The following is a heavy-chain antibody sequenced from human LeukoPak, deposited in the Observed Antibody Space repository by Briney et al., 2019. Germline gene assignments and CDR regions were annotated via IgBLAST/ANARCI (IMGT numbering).Heavy chain of an antibody. J-gene: IGHJ4*02. CDR2: IYYSGST. CDR3: ARWGYSYGWD. Sequence: PSETLSLTCTVSGGSLSSYYWSWIRQPPGKGLEWIGYIYYSGSTNYNPSPKSRVTLSVDMSTNQFSLKLSSVTAADTAVYYCARWGYSYGWDWGQGTLVTVSS. D-gene: IGHD5-18*01. V-gene: IGHV4-59*01. CDR1: GGSLSSYY.